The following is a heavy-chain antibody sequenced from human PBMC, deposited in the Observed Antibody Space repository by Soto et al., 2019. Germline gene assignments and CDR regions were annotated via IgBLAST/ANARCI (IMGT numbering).Heavy chain of an antibody. CDR1: GFTFSSYA. V-gene: IGHV3-64D*06. CDR2: ISSNGGST. D-gene: IGHD2-8*02. J-gene: IGHJ4*02. CDR3: VKGTDASPFDY. Sequence: GGSLRLSCAASGFTFSSYAMSWVRQAPGKGLEYVSAISSNGGSTYYADSVKGRFTISRDNSKNTLYLQMSSLRAEDTAVYYCVKGTDASPFDYWGQGTLVTVSS.